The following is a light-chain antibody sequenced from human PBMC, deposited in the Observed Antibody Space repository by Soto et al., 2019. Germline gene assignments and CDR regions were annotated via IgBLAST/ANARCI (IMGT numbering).Light chain of an antibody. CDR1: QSVSSSY. CDR2: AAS. V-gene: IGKV3-20*01. J-gene: IGKJ1*01. Sequence: EIVLTQSPGTLSLSPGERATLSCRASQSVSSSYLAWYQQKPGQAPRLLIYAASNRATGIPDRFSGSASGTDFTLTITRLEPEDFAVYYCQQYGNSPWTFGQGTKVEIK. CDR3: QQYGNSPWT.